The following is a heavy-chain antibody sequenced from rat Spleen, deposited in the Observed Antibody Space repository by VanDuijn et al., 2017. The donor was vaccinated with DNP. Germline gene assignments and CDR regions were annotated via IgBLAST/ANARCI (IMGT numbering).Heavy chain of an antibody. V-gene: IGHV5-41*01. Sequence: EVHLVESGGGLVQPGGSLKVSCVASGFTFSDYVMHWFRQAPENGIEWLAFINSDSSNIQYTETVEGRFIVSRDNAKNTVDMQLSSLRSEDPAIYYWVSGSLDHWGQGVMVTVTS. CDR2: INSDSSNI. D-gene: IGHD1-7*01. J-gene: IGHJ2*01. CDR1: GFTFSDYV. CDR3: VSGSLDH.